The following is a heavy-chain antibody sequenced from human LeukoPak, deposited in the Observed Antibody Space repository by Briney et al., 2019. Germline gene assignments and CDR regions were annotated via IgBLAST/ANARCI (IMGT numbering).Heavy chain of an antibody. CDR2: ISYDGTNK. CDR3: AKGAGYSSNWNFDY. J-gene: IGHJ4*02. V-gene: IGHV3-30-3*01. Sequence: GGSLRLSCAASGFTFSNYAMHWVRQAPGKGLEWVAVISYDGTNKYYADSVKGRFTISRDNSKNTLYLEMNSLRLEDTAGYYCAKGAGYSSNWNFDYWGQGTLVTVSS. D-gene: IGHD6-13*01. CDR1: GFTFSNYA.